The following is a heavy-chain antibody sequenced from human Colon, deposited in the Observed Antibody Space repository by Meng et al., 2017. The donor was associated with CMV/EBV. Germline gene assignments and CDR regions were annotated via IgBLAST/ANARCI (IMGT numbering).Heavy chain of an antibody. CDR1: GYPFTIHY. V-gene: IGHV1-2*02. CDR2: MNPNSGDT. Sequence: ASVKVPCKTSGYPFTIHYIHWVRQAPGRGLEWMGWMNPNSGDTNYAQKFQDRVEMTRDTTVNTAYLDLTSLRSADTAVYYCATLSIYDSTISDFWGQGTLVTVSS. CDR3: ATLSIYDSTISDF. D-gene: IGHD5/OR15-5a*01. J-gene: IGHJ4*02.